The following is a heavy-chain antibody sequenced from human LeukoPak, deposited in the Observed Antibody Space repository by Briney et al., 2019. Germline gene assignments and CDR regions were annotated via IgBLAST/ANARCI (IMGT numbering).Heavy chain of an antibody. D-gene: IGHD3-9*01. CDR1: GGSFSGYY. J-gene: IGHJ4*02. Sequence: SETLSLTCAVYGGSFSGYYWSWIRQPPGKGLEWIGEINHSGSTNYNSSLKSRVTISVDTSKNQFSLKLSSVTAADTAVYYCARSRLTDTAHDYWGQGTLVTVSS. CDR3: ARSRLTDTAHDY. V-gene: IGHV4-34*01. CDR2: INHSGST.